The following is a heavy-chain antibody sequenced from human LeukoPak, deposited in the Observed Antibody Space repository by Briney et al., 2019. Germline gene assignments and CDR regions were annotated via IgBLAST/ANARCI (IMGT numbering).Heavy chain of an antibody. D-gene: IGHD5-24*01. J-gene: IGHJ3*01. CDR3: ARDREMGTIRNGFDV. CDR1: GFTFSAYS. V-gene: IGHV3-21*01. Sequence: GGSLRLSCAASGFTFSAYSMNWVRQAPGKGLEWVSSISTSSSYIYYADSVKGRFTVSRDNAKNSLFLQMDSLRAEDTALYYCARDREMGTIRNGFDVWGQGTIVSVSS. CDR2: ISTSSSYI.